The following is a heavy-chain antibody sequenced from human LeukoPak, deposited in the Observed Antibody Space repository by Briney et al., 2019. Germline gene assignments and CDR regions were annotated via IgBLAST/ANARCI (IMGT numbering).Heavy chain of an antibody. CDR1: GGSISSYY. V-gene: IGHV4-59*01. CDR3: ARASSLYYYDSSGLDY. CDR2: IYYSGST. J-gene: IGHJ4*02. Sequence: SETLSLTCTVSGGSISSYYWSWIRQPPGKGLEWIGYIYYSGSTNYNPSLKSRVTISVDTSKNQFSLKLSSVTAADTAVYYCARASSLYYYDSSGLDYWGQGTLVTVSS. D-gene: IGHD3-22*01.